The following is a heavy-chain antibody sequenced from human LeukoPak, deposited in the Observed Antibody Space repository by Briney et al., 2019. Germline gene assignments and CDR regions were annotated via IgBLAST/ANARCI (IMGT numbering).Heavy chain of an antibody. D-gene: IGHD6-13*01. CDR2: IYYTGST. V-gene: IGHV4-39*02. Sequence: SETLSLTCPVSGGSVSSSRYYWGWIRQPPGKGLEWIGSIYYTGSTYYKPSLKSRVTISVDASKNQISLKLSSVTAADTAVYYCAREQQLVLLYYWGQGTLVTVSS. J-gene: IGHJ4*02. CDR3: AREQQLVLLYY. CDR1: GGSVSSSRYY.